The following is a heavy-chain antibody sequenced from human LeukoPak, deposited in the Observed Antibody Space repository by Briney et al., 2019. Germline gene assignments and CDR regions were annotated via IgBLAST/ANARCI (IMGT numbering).Heavy chain of an antibody. CDR1: GGSFSGYY. D-gene: IGHD2-2*01. Sequence: SETLSLTCAVYGGSFSGYYWSWIRQPPGKVLEWIGETNHSGSTNYNPSLKSRVTISVDTSKNQFSLKLSSVTAADTAVYYCARAVAVGIVVVPAASPYYFDYWGQGTLVTVSS. CDR2: TNHSGST. J-gene: IGHJ4*02. V-gene: IGHV4-34*01. CDR3: ARAVAVGIVVVPAASPYYFDY.